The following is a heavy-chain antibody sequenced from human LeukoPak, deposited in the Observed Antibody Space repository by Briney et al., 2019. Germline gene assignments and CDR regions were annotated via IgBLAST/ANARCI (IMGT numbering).Heavy chain of an antibody. Sequence: PGGSLRLSCAASGFTVSSNYMSWVRQAPGKGLEWVSVIYSGGSTYYADSVKGRFTISRDNSKNTLYLQMNSLRAEDTAVYYCARSKGSSWPNYYYYGMDVWGQGTTVTVSS. CDR2: IYSGGST. V-gene: IGHV3-66*01. CDR1: GFTVSSNY. D-gene: IGHD6-13*01. J-gene: IGHJ6*02. CDR3: ARSKGSSWPNYYYYGMDV.